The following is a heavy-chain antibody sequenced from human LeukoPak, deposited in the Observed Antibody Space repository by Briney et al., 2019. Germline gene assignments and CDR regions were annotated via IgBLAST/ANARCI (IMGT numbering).Heavy chain of an antibody. CDR3: AKEQQLVRGYFDY. J-gene: IGHJ4*02. V-gene: IGHV3-33*06. CDR2: IWYDGSNK. CDR1: GFTFSSYG. Sequence: GGSLRLSCAASGFTFSSYGMHWVRQAPGKGLEWVAVIWYDGSNKYYADSVKGRFTISRDNSKNTLYLQMNSLRAEDTAVYYCAKEQQLVRGYFDYWGQGTLVTVSS. D-gene: IGHD6-13*01.